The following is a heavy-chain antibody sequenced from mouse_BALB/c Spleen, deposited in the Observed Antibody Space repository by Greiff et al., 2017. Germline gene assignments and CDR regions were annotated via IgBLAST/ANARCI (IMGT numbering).Heavy chain of an antibody. Sequence: EVQLQQSGPELVKPGASVKISCKASGYSFTGYFMNWVKQRHGKSLEWIGRINPYNGDTFYNQKFKGKATLTVDKSSSTAHMELLSLTSEDSAVYYCGRRLRREEDLDVWGAGTTVTVSS. CDR2: INPYNGDT. CDR1: GYSFTGYF. V-gene: IGHV1-37*01. CDR3: GRRLRREEDLDV. J-gene: IGHJ1*01. D-gene: IGHD2-4*01.